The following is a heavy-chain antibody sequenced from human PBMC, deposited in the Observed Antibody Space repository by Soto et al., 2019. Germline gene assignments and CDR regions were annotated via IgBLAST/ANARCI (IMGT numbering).Heavy chain of an antibody. CDR1: GGSISSGGYY. CDR2: IYYSGST. CDR3: ARELSDYDSSGYYSNWFDP. D-gene: IGHD3-22*01. J-gene: IGHJ5*02. V-gene: IGHV4-31*03. Sequence: SETLSLTCTVSGGSISSGGYYWSWIRQHPGKGLEWIGYIYYSGSTYYNPSLKSRVTISVDTSKNQFSLKLSSVTAADTAVYYCARELSDYDSSGYYSNWFDPWGQGTLVTVSS.